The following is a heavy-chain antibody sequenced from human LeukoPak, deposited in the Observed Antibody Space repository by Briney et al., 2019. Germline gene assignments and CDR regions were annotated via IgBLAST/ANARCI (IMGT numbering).Heavy chain of an antibody. V-gene: IGHV3-30*04. CDR1: GFTFSSYA. J-gene: IGHJ4*02. CDR2: ISYDGSNK. D-gene: IGHD4-11*01. Sequence: PGRSLRLSCAASGFTFSSYAMHWVRQAPGKGLEWVTIISYDGSNKYYADSVKGRFTISRDNSKNTLYLQMNSLRAEDTAVYYCASAVDLNPTYSNQLDYWGQGTLVTVSS. CDR3: ASAVDLNPTYSNQLDY.